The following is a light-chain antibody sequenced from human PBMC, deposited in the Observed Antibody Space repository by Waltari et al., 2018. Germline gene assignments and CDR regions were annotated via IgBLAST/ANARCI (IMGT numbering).Light chain of an antibody. Sequence: EIVLTQSPGTLSLSPGESVTLSCRASQSVRRSLAWYQQKPGQAPRLLIYDASSRATGIPDRFSGSGSGTDFSLTISRLEPEDSAVYYCQKYVSLPATFGQGTKVEIK. J-gene: IGKJ1*01. V-gene: IGKV3-20*01. CDR2: DAS. CDR1: QSVRRS. CDR3: QKYVSLPAT.